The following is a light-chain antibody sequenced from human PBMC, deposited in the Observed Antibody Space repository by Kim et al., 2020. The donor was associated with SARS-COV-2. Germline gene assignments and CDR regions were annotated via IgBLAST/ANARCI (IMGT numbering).Light chain of an antibody. CDR3: QQSYSTPST. J-gene: IGKJ3*01. CDR2: AAS. Sequence: ASEGDRVTLTCRASQSISSYLNWYQQKPGKAPTLLIYAASSLQSGVPSRFSGSGSGTDFTLTISSLQPEDFATYYCQQSYSTPSTFGPGTKVDIK. V-gene: IGKV1-39*01. CDR1: QSISSY.